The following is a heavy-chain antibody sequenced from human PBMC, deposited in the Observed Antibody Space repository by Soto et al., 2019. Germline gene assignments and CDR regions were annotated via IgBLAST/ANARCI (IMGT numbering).Heavy chain of an antibody. CDR3: ARVPGYCSGGSCPPGSFDY. CDR2: MNPNSGNT. D-gene: IGHD2-15*01. J-gene: IGHJ4*02. Sequence: ASVKVSCKASGYTFTSYVINWLRHATGQGLEWMGWMNPNSGNTGYAQKFQGRVTMTRNTSISTAYMELSSLRSEDTAVYYCARVPGYCSGGSCPPGSFDYWGQGTLVTVSS. CDR1: GYTFTSYV. V-gene: IGHV1-8*01.